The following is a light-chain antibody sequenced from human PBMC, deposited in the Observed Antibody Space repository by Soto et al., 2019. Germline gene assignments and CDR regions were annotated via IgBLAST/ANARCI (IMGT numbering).Light chain of an antibody. J-gene: IGKJ4*01. CDR3: QQGDSFPFT. Sequence: DIQMTQSPSSVSASVGDRVTITCRASQDISSWVAWYQQKPGKAPKLLISAASSLQSGVPRRFSGSGSGTDFTLIISSLQPEDFANYFCQQGDSFPFTFGGGTKVEIK. CDR1: QDISSW. CDR2: AAS. V-gene: IGKV1-12*01.